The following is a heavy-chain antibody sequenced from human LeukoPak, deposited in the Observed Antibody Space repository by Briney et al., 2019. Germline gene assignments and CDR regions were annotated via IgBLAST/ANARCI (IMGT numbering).Heavy chain of an antibody. Sequence: PSETLSLTCTVSGGSISSHYWSWIRQPPGKGLEWNGYIYYSGSTNYNPSLKSRVTISVDTSKNQFSLKLSSVTAADRAVYYCARGITIFGVVTGFDYWGQGTLVTVSS. CDR3: ARGITIFGVVTGFDY. J-gene: IGHJ4*02. CDR1: GGSISSHY. D-gene: IGHD3-3*01. CDR2: IYYSGST. V-gene: IGHV4-59*11.